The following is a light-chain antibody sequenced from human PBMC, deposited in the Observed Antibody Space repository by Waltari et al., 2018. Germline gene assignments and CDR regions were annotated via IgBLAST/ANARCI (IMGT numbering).Light chain of an antibody. CDR3: QQRISWPLIA. V-gene: IGKV3-11*01. CDR1: QSVSTY. J-gene: IGKJ3*01. CDR2: DAS. Sequence: EIVLTQSPATLSLSPGERATLSCRASQSVSTYLAWYQHTPGQAPRLLIYDASNRAAGIPARFSGSGSGTDFTLTISSLEPEDFAVYYCQQRISWPLIAFGPGTKVEI.